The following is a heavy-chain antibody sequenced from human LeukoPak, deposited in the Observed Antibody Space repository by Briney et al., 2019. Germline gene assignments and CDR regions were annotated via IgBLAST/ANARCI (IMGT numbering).Heavy chain of an antibody. Sequence: GGSLRLSCAASGFTVSSYSMSRVRQAPGKGLEWVSVIYSGGTTNSADSVKGRFTISRDKSKNTLYLLMNSLRAEDTAVYYCARDRDAFWGQGTLVTVSS. CDR2: IYSGGTT. CDR3: ARDRDAF. D-gene: IGHD3-10*01. CDR1: GFTVSSYS. V-gene: IGHV3-53*01. J-gene: IGHJ4*02.